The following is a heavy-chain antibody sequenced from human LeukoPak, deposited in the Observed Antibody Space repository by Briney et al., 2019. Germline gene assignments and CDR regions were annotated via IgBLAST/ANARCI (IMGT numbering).Heavy chain of an antibody. V-gene: IGHV3-23*01. CDR1: GFTFSSYA. CDR2: ISGSGGST. J-gene: IGHJ4*02. D-gene: IGHD1-26*01. CDR3: AETNIVGVYSDY. Sequence: GESLRLSCAASGFTFSSYAMSWVRQAPGKGLEWVSAISGSGGSTYYADSVKGRFTISRDNSKNTLYLQMNSLRAEDTAVYYCAETNIVGVYSDYWGQGTLVTVSS.